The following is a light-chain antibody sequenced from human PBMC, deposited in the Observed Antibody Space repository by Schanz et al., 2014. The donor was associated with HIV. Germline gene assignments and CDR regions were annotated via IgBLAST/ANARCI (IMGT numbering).Light chain of an antibody. CDR1: SSNIGAGFD. J-gene: IGLJ3*02. CDR2: GDN. CDR3: ATWDDSLNGWV. V-gene: IGLV1-40*01. Sequence: QSVLTQPPSLSGAPGQWVTVSCSGGSSNIGAGFDVHWYQQLPGTAPKLLIYGDNSRPSGVPDRFSGSGSGTSASLAISGLQSEDEADYYCATWDDSLNGWVFGGGTKLTVL.